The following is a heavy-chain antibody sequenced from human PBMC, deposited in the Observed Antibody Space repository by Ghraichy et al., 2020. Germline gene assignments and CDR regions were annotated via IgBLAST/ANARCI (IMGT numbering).Heavy chain of an antibody. CDR1: GFTFSNFD. V-gene: IGHV3-30-3*01. J-gene: IGHJ4*02. D-gene: IGHD6-6*01. CDR2: ISTDGVTT. CDR3: ARDPRLGRPDYFDY. Sequence: GESLTISCAASGFTFSNFDIHWVRQAPGKGLEWVAVISTDGVTTFYADSVKDRFTISRDNSKNTLYLQMNSLRSEDTALYYCARDPRLGRPDYFDYWGQGTLVTVSS.